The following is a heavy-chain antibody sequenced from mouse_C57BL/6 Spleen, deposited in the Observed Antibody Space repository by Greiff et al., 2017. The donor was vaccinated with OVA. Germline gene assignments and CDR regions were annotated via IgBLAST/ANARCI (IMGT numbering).Heavy chain of an antibody. V-gene: IGHV2-5*01. CDR2: IWRGGST. Sequence: VQLQQSGPGLVQPSQSLSITCTVSGFSLTSYGVHWVRQSPGKGLEWLGVIWRGGSTDYNAAFMSRLSITKDNSKSQVFFKMNSLQADDTAIYYGAKKRDSNDNAMDYWGQGTSVTVSS. J-gene: IGHJ4*01. CDR1: GFSLTSYG. CDR3: AKKRDSNDNAMDY. D-gene: IGHD2-12*01.